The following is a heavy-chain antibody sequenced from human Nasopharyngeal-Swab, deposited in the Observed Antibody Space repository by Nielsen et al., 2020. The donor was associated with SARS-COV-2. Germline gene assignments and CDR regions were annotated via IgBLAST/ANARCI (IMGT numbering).Heavy chain of an antibody. CDR3: ARNEFRSGYYGTAEYYGLDV. V-gene: IGHV4-39*07. Sequence: ETLSLTCNDSGGSLNSINYYWGWIRQPPGKGLEWIGSIYYSGSAYYNPSLKSRVTISVDTSKNQFSLKLSSVTAADTAVYYCARNEFRSGYYGTAEYYGLDVWGQGTTVTVSS. D-gene: IGHD3-3*01. CDR1: GGSLNSINYY. CDR2: IYYSGSA. J-gene: IGHJ6*02.